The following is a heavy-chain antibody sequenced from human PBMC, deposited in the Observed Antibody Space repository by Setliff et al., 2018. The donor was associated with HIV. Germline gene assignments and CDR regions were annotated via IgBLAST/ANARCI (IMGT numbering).Heavy chain of an antibody. V-gene: IGHV3-23*01. CDR2: LSGYGYST. J-gene: IGHJ4*02. D-gene: IGHD6-13*01. CDR3: AKDHATSSWFTALLDY. CDR1: GSSFTNYA. Sequence: GGSLRLSCAASGSSFTNYAMAWVRQAPGKGLEWVSALSGYGYSTYYADSVKGRFTISRDHSKNTLYLQMNSLRAEDTAVYYCAKDHATSSWFTALLDYWGQGALVTVSS.